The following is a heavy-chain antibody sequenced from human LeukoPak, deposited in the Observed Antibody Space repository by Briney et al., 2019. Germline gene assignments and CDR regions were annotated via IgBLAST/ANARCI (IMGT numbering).Heavy chain of an antibody. J-gene: IGHJ4*02. V-gene: IGHV3-33*01. CDR3: ARALGSSSYIDY. D-gene: IGHD6-13*01. CDR1: GFTFSSYG. CDR2: IWYDGSNK. Sequence: GRSLRLSCAASGFTFSSYGMHWVRQAPGKGLEWVAVIWYDGSNKYYADSVKGRFTISRDNSKNTLYLQMNSLGAEDTAVYYCARALGSSSYIDYWGQGTLVTVSS.